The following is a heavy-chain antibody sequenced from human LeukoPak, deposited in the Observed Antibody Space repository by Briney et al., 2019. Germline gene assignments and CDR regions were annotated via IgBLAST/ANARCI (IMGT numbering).Heavy chain of an antibody. CDR1: GWSFSGYY. CDR2: IKHSGST. CDR3: ARGFPLGIRGPIGSWFDP. J-gene: IGHJ5*02. Sequence: PSETLYLTYAVYGWSFSGYYWSWIRQPPGKGLEWIGEIKHSGSTNYNPSLKSRVTISVDTSKNQFSLKLSSVTAADTAVYDCARGFPLGIRGPIGSWFDPWGQGTLVTVSS. D-gene: IGHD3-10*01. V-gene: IGHV4-34*01.